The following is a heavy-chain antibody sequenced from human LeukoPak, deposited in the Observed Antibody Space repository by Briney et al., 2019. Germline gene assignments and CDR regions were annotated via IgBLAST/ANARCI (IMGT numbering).Heavy chain of an antibody. CDR2: INHSGST. V-gene: IGHV4-34*01. CDR3: AGIVGAHVNAFDI. D-gene: IGHD1-26*01. CDR1: GGSFSGYY. Sequence: SETLSLTCAVYGGSFSGYYWSWIRQPPGKGLEWIGEINHSGSTNYNPSLKSRVTISVDTSKNQFSLKLSSVTAADTAVYHCAGIVGAHVNAFDIWGQGTMVTVSS. J-gene: IGHJ3*02.